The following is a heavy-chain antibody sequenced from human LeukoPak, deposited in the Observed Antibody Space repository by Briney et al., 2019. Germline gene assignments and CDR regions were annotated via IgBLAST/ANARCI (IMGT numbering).Heavy chain of an antibody. CDR1: GGSISSYY. V-gene: IGHV4-4*07. Sequence: SETLSLTCTVSGGSISSYYWSWIRQPAGKGLEWIGRIYTSGSTNYNPSLKSRVTMSVDTSKNQFSLKLSSVTAADTAVYYCARSTIAVAGYFQHWARAPWSPSPQ. CDR3: ARSTIAVAGYFQH. D-gene: IGHD6-19*01. CDR2: IYTSGST. J-gene: IGHJ1*01.